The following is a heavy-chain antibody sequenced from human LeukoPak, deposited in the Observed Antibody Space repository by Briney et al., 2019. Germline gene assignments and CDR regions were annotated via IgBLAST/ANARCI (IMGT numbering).Heavy chain of an antibody. V-gene: IGHV3-33*01. J-gene: IGHJ4*02. Sequence: GGSLRLSCAASEFTFSSYAMHWVRQAPGKGLEWVAVIWYDGSDKYYADSVKGRFTISRDNSRNTLHLQMNSLRAEDTAVYYCARDSAAGGQLWLTYWDQGTLVTVSS. CDR3: ARDSAAGGQLWLTY. CDR2: IWYDGSDK. D-gene: IGHD5-18*01. CDR1: EFTFSSYA.